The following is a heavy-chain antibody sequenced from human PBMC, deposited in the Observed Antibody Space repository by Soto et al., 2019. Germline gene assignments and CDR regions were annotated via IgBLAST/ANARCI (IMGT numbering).Heavy chain of an antibody. CDR1: GGSINNNGYF. V-gene: IGHV4-30-4*01. D-gene: IGHD1-26*01. Sequence: QVQLQESGTGVVEPSQTLSLTCTVSGGSINNNGYFWSWIRQPPGSGLELIGNIYNSGSTYSNPSRKSRLTLSVDTSKNQFSLKLSSVTAADTAVYYCARGPSGDKVDYWGQGSLVTVSS. CDR3: ARGPSGDKVDY. J-gene: IGHJ4*02. CDR2: IYNSGST.